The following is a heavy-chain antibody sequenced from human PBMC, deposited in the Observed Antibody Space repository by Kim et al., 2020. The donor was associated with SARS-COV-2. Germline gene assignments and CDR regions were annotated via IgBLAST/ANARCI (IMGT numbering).Heavy chain of an antibody. J-gene: IGHJ4*02. Sequence: YNPSLKSRVTMSVDTSKSQFSLKLTSVTAADTAVYYCARHPAYSGSTDFDYWGQGTLVTVSS. CDR3: ARHPAYSGSTDFDY. D-gene: IGHD1-26*01. V-gene: IGHV4-39*01.